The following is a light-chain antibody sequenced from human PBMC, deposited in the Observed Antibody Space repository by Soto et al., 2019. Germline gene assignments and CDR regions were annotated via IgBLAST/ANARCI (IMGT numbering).Light chain of an antibody. J-gene: IGKJ5*01. CDR3: QQDGTSPT. CDR1: QSLITRY. CDR2: GAS. V-gene: IGKV3-20*01. Sequence: EIVLTQSPGTLSLFPGERATLSCRASQSLITRYLAWYQQKPGQAPRLLNYGASSRATGIPDRFSGSGSGTDFTLTISRLEPEDFAVYSCQQDGTSPTFGQGTRLEIK.